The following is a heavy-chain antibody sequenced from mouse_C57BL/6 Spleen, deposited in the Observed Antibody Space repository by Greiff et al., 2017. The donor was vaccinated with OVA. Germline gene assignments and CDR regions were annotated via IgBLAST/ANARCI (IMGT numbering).Heavy chain of an antibody. J-gene: IGHJ3*01. CDR1: GYSFTSYY. Sequence: VQLQQSGPELVNPVSTVKISCKASGYSFTSYYIHWVKQRPGQGLEWIGWIYPGSGNTKYNEKFKGKATLTADTSSSTAYMQLSSLTSEDSAVYYCAGDGYWGAYWGQGTLVTVSA. D-gene: IGHD2-3*01. CDR2: IYPGSGNT. V-gene: IGHV1-66*01. CDR3: AGDGYWGAY.